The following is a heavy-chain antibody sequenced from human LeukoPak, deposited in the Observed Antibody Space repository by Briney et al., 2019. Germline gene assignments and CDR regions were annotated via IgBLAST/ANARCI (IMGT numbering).Heavy chain of an antibody. Sequence: ASVKVSCKASGYTFTSYAMNWVRQAPGQGLEWMGWINTNTGNPTYAQGFTGRFVFSLDTSVSTAYLQISSLKAEDTAVYYCARDNPRLGATSAFDIWGQGTMVTVSS. V-gene: IGHV7-4-1*02. J-gene: IGHJ3*02. CDR3: ARDNPRLGATSAFDI. CDR2: INTNTGNP. D-gene: IGHD1-26*01. CDR1: GYTFTSYA.